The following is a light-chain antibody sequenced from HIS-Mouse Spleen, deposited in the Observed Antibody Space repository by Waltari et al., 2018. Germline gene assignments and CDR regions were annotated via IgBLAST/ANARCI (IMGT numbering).Light chain of an antibody. CDR3: YSTDSSGNHRV. Sequence: SYELTQPPPVSVSPGQTARITCSGDALPKKYAYWYQKKSGQAPVLVIYEDSKRPSGMPERFSGSSSGTMATLTISGAQVEDEADYYCYSTDSSGNHRVFGGGTKLTVL. CDR1: ALPKKY. CDR2: EDS. V-gene: IGLV3-10*01. J-gene: IGLJ2*01.